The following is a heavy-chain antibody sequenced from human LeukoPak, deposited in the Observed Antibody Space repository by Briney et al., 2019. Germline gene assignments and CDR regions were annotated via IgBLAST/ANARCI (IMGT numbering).Heavy chain of an antibody. J-gene: IGHJ4*02. Sequence: PSDTLSLTCTVSGGSISSSSYYWGWIRRPPGKGLEWIGRIYYSESTYYNPSLKSRLTISVDTAKNEFSLKLSSVTPADTAVYSCARLGNRRLQLNLYYFDYWGQGTLVTVSS. CDR2: IYYSEST. CDR3: ARLGNRRLQLNLYYFDY. D-gene: IGHD5-12*01. V-gene: IGHV4-39*01. CDR1: GGSISSSSYY.